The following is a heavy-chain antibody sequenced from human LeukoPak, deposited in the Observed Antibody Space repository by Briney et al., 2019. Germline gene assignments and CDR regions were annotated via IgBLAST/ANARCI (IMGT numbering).Heavy chain of an antibody. J-gene: IGHJ4*02. Sequence: SVKVSCKASGGTFISYAISWVRQAPGQGLEWMGGIIPIFGTANYAQKFQGRVTITADESTSTAYMELSSLRSEDTAVYYCAADRGSYYLDYWGQGTLVTVSS. D-gene: IGHD1-26*01. CDR1: GGTFISYA. CDR2: IIPIFGTA. CDR3: AADRGSYYLDY. V-gene: IGHV1-69*01.